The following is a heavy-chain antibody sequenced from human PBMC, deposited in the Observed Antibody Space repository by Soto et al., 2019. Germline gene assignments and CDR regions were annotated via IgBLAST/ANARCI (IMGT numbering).Heavy chain of an antibody. CDR3: ANDSFSCAARLYYYSECGIYV. CDR2: ISYDGSNK. Sequence: GGSLRLSCAASGFTFSIYGMHWVRQSPGKGLGGGAVISYDGSNKYYADSVKGRFTISRDTSKNTLDLQMNSPRAEDTALYYCANDSFSCAARLYYYSECGIYVWAQG. J-gene: IGHJ6*02. V-gene: IGHV3-30*18. CDR1: GFTFSIYG. D-gene: IGHD2-15*01.